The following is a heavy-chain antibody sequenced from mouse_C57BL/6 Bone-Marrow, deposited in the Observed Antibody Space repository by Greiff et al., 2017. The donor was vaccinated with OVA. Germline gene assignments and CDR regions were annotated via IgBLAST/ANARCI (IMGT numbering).Heavy chain of an antibody. CDR1: GFTFSSYG. CDR3: ARHTVYDYGSSYEWYFDV. D-gene: IGHD1-1*01. Sequence: EVQRVESGGDLVKPGGSLKLSCAASGFTFSSYGMSWVRQTPDKRLEWVATISSGGSYTYYPDSVKGRFTISRDNAKNTLYLQMSSLKSEDTAMYYCARHTVYDYGSSYEWYFDVWGTGTTVTVSS. J-gene: IGHJ1*03. V-gene: IGHV5-6*01. CDR2: ISSGGSYT.